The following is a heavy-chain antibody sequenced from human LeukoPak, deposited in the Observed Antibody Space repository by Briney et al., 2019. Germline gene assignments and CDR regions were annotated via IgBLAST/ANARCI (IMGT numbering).Heavy chain of an antibody. V-gene: IGHV1-69*01. Sequence: ASVKVSCKASGGTFSSYAISWVRQAPGQGLEWMGGIIPIFGTANYAQKFQGRVTNTADESTSTAYMELSSLRSEDTAVYYCARGDSALDAFDIWGQGTMVTVSS. CDR3: ARGDSALDAFDI. CDR2: IIPIFGTA. CDR1: GGTFSSYA. J-gene: IGHJ3*02.